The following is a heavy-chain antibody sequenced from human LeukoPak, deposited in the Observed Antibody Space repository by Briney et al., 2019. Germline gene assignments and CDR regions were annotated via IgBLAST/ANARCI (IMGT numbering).Heavy chain of an antibody. CDR2: INPNSGGT. V-gene: IGHV1-2*02. D-gene: IGHD5-12*01. CDR1: GYTSTGYY. CDR3: ARRYILNDAFDI. Sequence: ASVKVSCKASGYTSTGYYIHWVRQAPGQGLEWMGWINPNSGGTNYAQKFQGRVTMTRDTSISTAYMELSRLTSDDTAVYYCARRYILNDAFDIWGQGTMVTVSS. J-gene: IGHJ3*02.